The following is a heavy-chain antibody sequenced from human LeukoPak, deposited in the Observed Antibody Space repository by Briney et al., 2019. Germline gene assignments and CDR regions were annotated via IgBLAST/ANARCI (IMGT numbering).Heavy chain of an antibody. CDR1: GFTFSTAF. Sequence: GRSLRLSCTASGFTFSTAFMNWVRQAPGKGLEWVARITSKSYEGTTDYAAPVKGRFTISRDDSKNTLYLQMNSLEIEDTAVYYCSTAFYGAPLAWGQGTLVTVSS. CDR3: STAFYGAPLA. D-gene: IGHD4-17*01. CDR2: ITSKSYEGTT. J-gene: IGHJ5*02. V-gene: IGHV3-15*01.